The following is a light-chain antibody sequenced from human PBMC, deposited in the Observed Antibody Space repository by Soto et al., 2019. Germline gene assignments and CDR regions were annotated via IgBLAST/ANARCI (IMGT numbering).Light chain of an antibody. V-gene: IGKV3-20*01. CDR1: QGVTTQ. J-gene: IGKJ1*01. Sequence: EIVMTQSPGTLSVSPGERATLSCRAGQGVTTQLAWYQQKPGQAPRLIIHGASSRATGVPDRITGSGSGTDFTLSISRLEPEDFAVYYCQQYGGSTRTFGQGTKVDIK. CDR3: QQYGGSTRT. CDR2: GAS.